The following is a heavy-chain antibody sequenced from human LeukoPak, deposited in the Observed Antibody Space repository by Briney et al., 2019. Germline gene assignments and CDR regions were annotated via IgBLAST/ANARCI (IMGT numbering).Heavy chain of an antibody. D-gene: IGHD3-10*01. CDR2: IIGSGRST. J-gene: IGHJ4*02. CDR3: AKGFNYYASGSHFDS. CDR1: GFTFSSYA. V-gene: IGHV3-23*01. Sequence: GGSLRLSCAASGFTFSSYAMSWVRQAPGKGLEWVSGIIGSGRSTYYADSVKGRFSISRDNSKNTVYLQMNSLRVEDTAVYFCAKGFNYYASGSHFDSWGQGTLVTVSS.